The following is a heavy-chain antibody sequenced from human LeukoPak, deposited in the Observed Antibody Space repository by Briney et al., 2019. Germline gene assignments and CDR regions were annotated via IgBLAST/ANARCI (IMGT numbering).Heavy chain of an antibody. CDR2: ISYIGST. V-gene: IGHV4-59*11. J-gene: IGHJ3*02. CDR3: ARDLVTVTKGFDI. D-gene: IGHD4-17*01. Sequence: PSETLSLTCAVSGDSFSSHYWTWIRQPPGKGLEWIGYISYIGSTNYNPSLKSRVTISIDTSRNQFSLRLSSVTAADTAVYYCARDLVTVTKGFDIWGQGTMVSVSS. CDR1: GDSFSSHY.